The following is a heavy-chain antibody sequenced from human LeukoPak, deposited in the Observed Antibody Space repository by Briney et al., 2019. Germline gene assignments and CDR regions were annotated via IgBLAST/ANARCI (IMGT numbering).Heavy chain of an antibody. CDR2: IYTSGST. V-gene: IGHV4-4*09. J-gene: IGHJ4*02. CDR1: GGSISGFF. CDR3: ARLRYSGSYPDY. D-gene: IGHD1-26*01. Sequence: SETLCLTCTVSGGSISGFFWGWIRQPPGKGLEWIGYIYTSGSTNYNPSLKSRVTMSVDTSKNQFSLKLNSVTAADTAVYYCARLRYSGSYPDYWGQGTLVTVSS.